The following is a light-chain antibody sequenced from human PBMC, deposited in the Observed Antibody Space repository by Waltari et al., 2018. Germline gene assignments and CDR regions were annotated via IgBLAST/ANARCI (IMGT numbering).Light chain of an antibody. CDR2: DAS. CDR1: QSVGTY. Sequence: EIVLTQSPAILSFSPGEGATLSCRASQSVGTYLAWYQQRPGQSPRLLIYDASYRATGIPGRFSGSGSETDFTLTISSLQPEDFAVYYCQQRRSWPLTFGGGTRVQI. V-gene: IGKV3-11*01. J-gene: IGKJ4*01. CDR3: QQRRSWPLT.